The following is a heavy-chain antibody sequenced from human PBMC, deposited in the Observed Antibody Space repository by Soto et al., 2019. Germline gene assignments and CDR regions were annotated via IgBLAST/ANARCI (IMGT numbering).Heavy chain of an antibody. CDR2: ISGSGGST. J-gene: IGHJ6*02. V-gene: IGHV3-23*01. CDR3: AKDWRITIFGVVIINYGMDV. Sequence: EVQLLESGGGLVQPGGSLRLSCAASGFTFSSYAMSWVRQAPGKGLEWVSAISGSGGSTYYADSVKGRFTISRDNSKNTLYLQMNSLRAEDTAVYYCAKDWRITIFGVVIINYGMDVWGQGTTVTVSS. D-gene: IGHD3-3*01. CDR1: GFTFSSYA.